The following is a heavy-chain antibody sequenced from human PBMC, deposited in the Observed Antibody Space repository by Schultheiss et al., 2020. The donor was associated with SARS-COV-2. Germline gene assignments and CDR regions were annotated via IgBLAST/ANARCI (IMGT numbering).Heavy chain of an antibody. CDR3: ARVVGSGSYYNPSRWFDP. V-gene: IGHV4-39*07. CDR1: GGSISSGGYY. D-gene: IGHD3-10*01. Sequence: SETLSLTCTVSGGSISSGGYYWGWIRQPPGKGLEWIGSIYYSGSTYYNPSLKSRVTISVDTSKNQFSLKLSSVTAADTAVYYCARVVGSGSYYNPSRWFDPWGQGTLVTVSS. J-gene: IGHJ5*02. CDR2: IYYSGST.